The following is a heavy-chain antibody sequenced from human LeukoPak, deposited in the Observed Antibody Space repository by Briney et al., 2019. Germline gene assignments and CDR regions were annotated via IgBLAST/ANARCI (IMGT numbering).Heavy chain of an antibody. CDR3: ARVPSNYYDSSGPKGPQYYFDY. J-gene: IGHJ4*02. CDR2: INPSGGST. D-gene: IGHD3-22*01. V-gene: IGHV1-46*01. Sequence: ASVKVSCKASGYTFTSYYMHWVRQAPGQGLEWMGIINPSGGSTSYAQKFQGRVTMTRDMSTSTVYMELSSLRSEDTAVYYCARVPSNYYDSSGPKGPQYYFDYWGQGTLVTVSS. CDR1: GYTFTSYY.